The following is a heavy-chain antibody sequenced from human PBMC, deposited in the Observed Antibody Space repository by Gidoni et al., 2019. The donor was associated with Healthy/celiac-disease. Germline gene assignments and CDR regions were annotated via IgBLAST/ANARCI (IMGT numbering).Heavy chain of an antibody. CDR2: ISWNSGSI. J-gene: IGHJ6*02. CDR3: AKEMGGGYCSSTSCSDYYYYGMDV. D-gene: IGHD2-2*01. CDR1: GFTFDDYA. Sequence: EVQLVESGGGLVQPVRSLRLSCAASGFTFDDYAMHWVRQAPGKGLEWVSGISWNSGSIGYADSVKGRFTISRDNAKNSLYLQMNSLRAEDTALYYCAKEMGGGYCSSTSCSDYYYYGMDVWGQGTTVTVSS. V-gene: IGHV3-9*01.